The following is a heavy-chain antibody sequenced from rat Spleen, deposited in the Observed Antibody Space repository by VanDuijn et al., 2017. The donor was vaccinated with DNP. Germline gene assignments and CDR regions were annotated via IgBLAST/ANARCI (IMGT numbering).Heavy chain of an antibody. D-gene: IGHD1-4*01. CDR1: GFGFSDYA. Sequence: EVQLVESGGGLVQPGRSLKLSCAVSGFGFSDYAMAWVRQAPKKGLEWVASITSSGENTYYPDSVKGRFTISRDNTKNTLYLQMNSLRSEDTATYYCARSRPGIPSDYWGQGVMVTVSS. V-gene: IGHV5S13*01. CDR2: ITSSGENT. J-gene: IGHJ2*01. CDR3: ARSRPGIPSDY.